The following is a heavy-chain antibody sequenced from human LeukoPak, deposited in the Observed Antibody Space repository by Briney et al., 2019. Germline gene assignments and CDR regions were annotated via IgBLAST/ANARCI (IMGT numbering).Heavy chain of an antibody. CDR1: GYTFTSYD. Sequence: ASVKVSCKASGYTFTSYDVNWVRQATGQGLECMGWKNPNSGNTGYAQKFQGRVTMTSNTSISTAYMELSSLRSEDTTVYYCARKELDGAILFDYWGQGTLVTVSS. CDR2: KNPNSGNT. CDR3: ARKELDGAILFDY. J-gene: IGHJ4*02. D-gene: IGHD3-10*01. V-gene: IGHV1-8*01.